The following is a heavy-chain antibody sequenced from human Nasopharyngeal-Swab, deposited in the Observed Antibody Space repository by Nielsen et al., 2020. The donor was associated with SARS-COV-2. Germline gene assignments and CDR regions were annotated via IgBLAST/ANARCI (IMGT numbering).Heavy chain of an antibody. CDR1: GGTFSSYA. Sequence: SVKVSCKASGGTFSSYAISWVRQAPGQGLEWMGGIIPILGIANYAQKFQGRVTMTTDTSTSTAYMELRSLRSDDTAVYYCARAGYCSSTSCSDYYYYGMDVWGQGTTVTVSS. V-gene: IGHV1-69*10. CDR2: IIPILGIA. D-gene: IGHD2-2*01. CDR3: ARAGYCSSTSCSDYYYYGMDV. J-gene: IGHJ6*02.